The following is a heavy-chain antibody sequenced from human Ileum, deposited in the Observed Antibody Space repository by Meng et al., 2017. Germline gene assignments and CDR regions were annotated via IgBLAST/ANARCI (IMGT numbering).Heavy chain of an antibody. CDR3: VRNEGYSLGD. CDR2: ISQESGRT. V-gene: IGHV4-4*02. J-gene: IGHJ4*02. CDR1: GDSIRSRDW. Sequence: QGTMRGSRPGLVKTSGTLSLTCAVSGDSIRSRDWWSWGRQPPGKGLEWIGEISQESGRTNYNPSLKSRVTISLDKSKNQFSLNLNSVTAADTAVYYCVRNEGYSLGDWGQGTLVTVSS. D-gene: IGHD2-21*01.